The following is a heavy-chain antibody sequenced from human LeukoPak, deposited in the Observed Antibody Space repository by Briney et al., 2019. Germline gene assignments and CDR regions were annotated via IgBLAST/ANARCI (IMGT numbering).Heavy chain of an antibody. D-gene: IGHD3-22*01. J-gene: IGHJ4*02. CDR1: GGSISSYY. Sequence: SETLSLTCTVSGGSISSYYWSWIRQPPGKGLGWIGYIYYSGSTNYNPSLKSRVTISVDTSKNQFSLKLSSVTAADTAVYYCARVSPKRYYYDSSGSLDPYFDYWGQGTLVTVSS. CDR3: ARVSPKRYYYDSSGSLDPYFDY. V-gene: IGHV4-59*01. CDR2: IYYSGST.